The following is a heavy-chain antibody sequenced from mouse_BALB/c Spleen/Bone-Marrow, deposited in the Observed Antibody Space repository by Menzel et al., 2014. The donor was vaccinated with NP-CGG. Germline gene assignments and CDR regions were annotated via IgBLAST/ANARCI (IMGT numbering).Heavy chain of an antibody. CDR1: GYTFTSYW. CDR2: IDPSDSYT. J-gene: IGHJ4*01. CDR3: TRWGTTVVAYYAMDY. Sequence: QVQLQQSGAELVKPGASVKMSCKASGYTFTSYWMHWVKQRPGQGPEWIGVIDPSDSYTSYNQKFKGKATLTVDTSSSTAYMQLSSLTSEDSAVYYCTRWGTTVVAYYAMDYWGQGTSVTVSS. V-gene: IGHV1S127*01. D-gene: IGHD1-1*01.